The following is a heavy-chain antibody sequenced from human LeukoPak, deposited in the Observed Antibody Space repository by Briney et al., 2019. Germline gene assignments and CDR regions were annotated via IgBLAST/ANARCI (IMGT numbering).Heavy chain of an antibody. CDR3: ARRVATDWYFDL. D-gene: IGHD5-12*01. Sequence: GGSLRLSCAASGFTFSSYSMNWVRQAPGKGLEWVSSISSSSSYIYYADSVKGRFTISRDNAKNSLSLQMNSLRAEDTAVYYCARRVATDWYFDLWGRGTLVTVSS. J-gene: IGHJ2*01. CDR1: GFTFSSYS. CDR2: ISSSSSYI. V-gene: IGHV3-21*01.